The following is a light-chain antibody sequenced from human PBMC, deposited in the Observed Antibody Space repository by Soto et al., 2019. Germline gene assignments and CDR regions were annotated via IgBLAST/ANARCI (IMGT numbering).Light chain of an antibody. CDR2: DAY. CDR3: QQYSSYAGP. Sequence: DIQMNQSPSTLSASVGDTVTITCRASQSVTRYLAWYQQKPGKATKVLIYDAYGLESGVPSRFRGRGSGTECTLALSRLPHDAFARYYCQQYSSYAGPFGQGTKVEIK. V-gene: IGKV1-5*01. CDR1: QSVTRY. J-gene: IGKJ1*01.